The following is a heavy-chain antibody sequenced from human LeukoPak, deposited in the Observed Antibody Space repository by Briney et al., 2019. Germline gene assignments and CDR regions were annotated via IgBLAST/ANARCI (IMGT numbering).Heavy chain of an antibody. V-gene: IGHV3-48*04. CDR3: ARRGASGYYNY. D-gene: IGHD3-3*01. J-gene: IGHJ4*02. CDR2: ISSSSSTI. CDR1: GFTFSSYS. Sequence: PGGSLRLSCAASGFTFSSYSMNWVRQAPGKGLEWVSYISSSSSTIYYADSVKGRFTISRDNAKNSLYLQMNSLRAEDTAVYYCARRGASGYYNYWGQGTLVTVSS.